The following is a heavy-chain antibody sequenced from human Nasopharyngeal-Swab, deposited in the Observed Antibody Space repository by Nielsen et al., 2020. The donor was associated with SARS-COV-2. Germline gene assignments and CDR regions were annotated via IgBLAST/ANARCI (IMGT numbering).Heavy chain of an antibody. D-gene: IGHD6-19*01. Sequence: GGSLRLSCAASGFTFDNYEMNWVRQAPGKGLEWVSYISTSGATIHYADSVRGRFTISRDNAKKSLHLQMNSLRAEDTAVYYCARASRGWSWGQGTLSPSPQ. CDR1: GFTFDNYE. J-gene: IGHJ5*02. CDR3: ARASRGWS. V-gene: IGHV3-48*03. CDR2: ISTSGATI.